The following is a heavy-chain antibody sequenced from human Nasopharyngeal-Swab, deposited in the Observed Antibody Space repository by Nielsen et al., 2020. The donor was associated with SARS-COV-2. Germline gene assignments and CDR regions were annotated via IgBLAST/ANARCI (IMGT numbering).Heavy chain of an antibody. CDR2: ISAASVNT. J-gene: IGHJ4*02. D-gene: IGHD7-27*01. CDR1: GFTFTNYW. CDR3: AKQSANWGSYFDY. Sequence: GESLKISCAASGFTFTNYWMTWVRQAPGKGLEWVSAISAASVNTQYANSVKGRFTISRDNSKNTLYLQMNTLRAEDTAIYYCAKQSANWGSYFDYWGQGTLVTVSS. V-gene: IGHV3-23*01.